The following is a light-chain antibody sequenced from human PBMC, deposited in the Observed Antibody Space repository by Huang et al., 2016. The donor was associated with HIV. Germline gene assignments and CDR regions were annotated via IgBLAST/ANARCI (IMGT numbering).Light chain of an antibody. Sequence: EIVMTQSPAVLSMSPGERVTLTCRASHSVVNKLAWYQQKPGRAPRLVIYDTSTRSSGVPVRFSGSRSGTNFSLTINSLQSEDVAVYYCEHYNNWPLTFGGGTRVEIK. CDR3: EHYNNWPLT. CDR2: DTS. J-gene: IGKJ4*01. V-gene: IGKV3-15*01. CDR1: HSVVNK.